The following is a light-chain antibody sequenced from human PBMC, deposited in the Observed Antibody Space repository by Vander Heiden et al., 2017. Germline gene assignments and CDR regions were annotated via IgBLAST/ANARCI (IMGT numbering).Light chain of an antibody. CDR1: SSDFGGYNY. CDR2: DVR. V-gene: IGLV2-14*01. Sequence: QSALTQPASVSGSPGQSTTISCTGTSSDFGGYNYDSWYQQHPGKAPEVMIYDVRNRPSGVSNRFSGSKSGNTASLTISGLQAEDEADYYCSSYTSSSTYVFGTGTKVTVL. J-gene: IGLJ1*01. CDR3: SSYTSSSTYV.